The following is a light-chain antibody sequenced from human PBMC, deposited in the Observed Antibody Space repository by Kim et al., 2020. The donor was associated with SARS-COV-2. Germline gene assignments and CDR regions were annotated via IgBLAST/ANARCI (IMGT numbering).Light chain of an antibody. J-gene: IGLJ3*02. V-gene: IGLV2-11*01. Sequence: QSALTQPRSVSGSHGQSVTISCTGSSSDVGYYKYVSWYQQDPGKAPKLMIYDVSERPSGVPDRFSGSKSGNTASLTISGLQAEDEGDYYCCSYAGSYTWVFGGGTKLTVL. CDR2: DVS. CDR3: CSYAGSYTWV. CDR1: SSDVGYYKY.